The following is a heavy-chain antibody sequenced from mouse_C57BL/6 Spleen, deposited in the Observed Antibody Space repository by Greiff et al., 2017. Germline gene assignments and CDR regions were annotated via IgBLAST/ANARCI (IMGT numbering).Heavy chain of an antibody. CDR3: TTNDGYSWFAY. D-gene: IGHD2-3*01. Sequence: VQLQQSGAELVRPGASVKLSCTASGFNIKDDYMHWVKQRPEQGLEWIGWIDPENGDTEYASKFKGKATITADTSSNTAYLQLSSLTSEDTAVYYCTTNDGYSWFAYWGQGTLVTVAA. CDR2: IDPENGDT. V-gene: IGHV14-4*01. J-gene: IGHJ3*01. CDR1: GFNIKDDY.